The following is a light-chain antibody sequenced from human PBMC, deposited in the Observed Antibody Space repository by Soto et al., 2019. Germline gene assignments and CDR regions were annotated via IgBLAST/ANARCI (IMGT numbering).Light chain of an antibody. CDR3: QQYNNWPPIT. V-gene: IGKV3-15*01. CDR2: GAS. CDR1: QSVRSN. J-gene: IGKJ5*01. Sequence: EIVMTQSPATLSVSPGESATLSCRASQSVRSNLAWYQQKPGQAPRLLIYGASTRATDIPARFSGSGSGTEFTLTISSLQSEDFAIYYCQQYNNWPPITFGQGTRLEIK.